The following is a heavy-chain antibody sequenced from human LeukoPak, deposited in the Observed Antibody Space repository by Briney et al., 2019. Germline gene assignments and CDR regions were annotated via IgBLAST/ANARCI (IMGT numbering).Heavy chain of an antibody. CDR1: GFTFSSYW. D-gene: IGHD3-10*01. CDR3: ARARSGSERKAYY. V-gene: IGHV3-7*05. Sequence: PGGSLRLSCAASGFTFSSYWMSWVRQAPGKGLEWVANIKKDGSEKYYVDSVKDRFSISRDNAKNSLYLQMNSLRAEDTAVYYCARARSGSERKAYYWGQGTLVTVSS. CDR2: IKKDGSEK. J-gene: IGHJ4*02.